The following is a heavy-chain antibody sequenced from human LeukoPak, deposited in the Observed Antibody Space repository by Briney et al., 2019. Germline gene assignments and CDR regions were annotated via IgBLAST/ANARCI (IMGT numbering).Heavy chain of an antibody. D-gene: IGHD5-12*01. Sequence: ASVKVSCKASGGTFRDYCISWVRQAPGQGLEWMGGIIPVFGTSNYAQKFQGRVTITADESTSTAYMELSSLRSEDTAVYYCARDSRYSDFHLGSGAFDLWGQGTMVTVS. CDR2: IIPVFGTS. CDR1: GGTFRDYC. CDR3: ARDSRYSDFHLGSGAFDL. J-gene: IGHJ3*01. V-gene: IGHV1-69*13.